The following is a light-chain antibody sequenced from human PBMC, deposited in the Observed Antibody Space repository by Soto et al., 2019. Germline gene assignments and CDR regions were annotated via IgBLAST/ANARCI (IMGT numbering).Light chain of an antibody. J-gene: IGLJ1*01. CDR3: SSYTSSSTYNYV. V-gene: IGLV2-14*01. Sequence: QSVLTQPASVSGSPGQSITISCTGTSSDVGGYNYVSWYQQHPGKAPKLMIYDVSNRPSGVPNRFSGSKSGNTASLTISGLQAEDEADYYCSSYTSSSTYNYVFGTGTKLTVL. CDR2: DVS. CDR1: SSDVGGYNY.